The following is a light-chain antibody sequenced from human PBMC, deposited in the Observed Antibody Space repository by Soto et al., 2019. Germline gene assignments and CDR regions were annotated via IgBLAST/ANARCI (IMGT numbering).Light chain of an antibody. Sequence: QSALTQPTSVSGSPGQSITISCTGTSSDVGGYNYVSWYQQHPGKVPKVMIFEVSNRPSGISHRFSGSKSGNTASLTISGLQAEGEADYYCSSYTTSGTLVFGGGTKLTVL. V-gene: IGLV2-14*01. J-gene: IGLJ2*01. CDR1: SSDVGGYNY. CDR3: SSYTTSGTLV. CDR2: EVS.